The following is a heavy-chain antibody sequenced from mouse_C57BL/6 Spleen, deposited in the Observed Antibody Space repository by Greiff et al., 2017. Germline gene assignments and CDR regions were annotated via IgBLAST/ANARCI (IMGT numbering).Heavy chain of an antibody. CDR3: TKGATVRYFDY. Sequence: QVQLKESGAELVRPGASVTLSCKASGYTFTDYEMHWVKQTPVHGLEWIGAIDPETGGTAYNQKFKGKAILTADKSSRTAYMELSCLTSEDSADYCCTKGATVRYFDYWGQGTTLTVSS. V-gene: IGHV1-15*01. CDR2: IDPETGGT. CDR1: GYTFTDYE. D-gene: IGHD1-1*01. J-gene: IGHJ2*01.